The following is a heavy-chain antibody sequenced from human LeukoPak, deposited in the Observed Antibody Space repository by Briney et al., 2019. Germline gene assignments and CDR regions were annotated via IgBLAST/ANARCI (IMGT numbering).Heavy chain of an antibody. J-gene: IGHJ5*01. V-gene: IGHV3-49*04. CDR2: IRSKAYGGTT. CDR3: TRLQDNWFDS. Sequence: GGSLRLSCAGSGFTFGDYAMSWVRQAPGKGLEWVGFIRSKAYGGTTEYAASVKGRFTISRDDSKSIAYLQMNSLKTEDTAVYYCTRLQDNWFDSWGQGTLVTVSS. CDR1: GFTFGDYA.